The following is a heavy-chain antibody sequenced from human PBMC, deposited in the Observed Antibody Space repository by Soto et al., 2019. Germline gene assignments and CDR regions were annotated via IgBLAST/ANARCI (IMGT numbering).Heavy chain of an antibody. J-gene: IGHJ1*01. CDR2: INHSGNT. CDR3: ARGLRDSSGYYHVHYFQH. CDR1: GGSFSGYF. Sequence: QVQLHQWGAGLLKTSATLSLTCAVYGGSFSGYFWTWIRQPPGKGLEWIGEINHSGNTNYSPSLKSRVTISLDTSKNQFSLRLSSVTAADTAVYYCARGLRDSSGYYHVHYFQHWGQGTLVTVSS. D-gene: IGHD3-22*01. V-gene: IGHV4-34*01.